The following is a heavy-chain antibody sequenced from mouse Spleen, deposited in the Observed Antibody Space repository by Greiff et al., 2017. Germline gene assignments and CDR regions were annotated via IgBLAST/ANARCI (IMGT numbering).Heavy chain of an antibody. D-gene: IGHD2-4*01. Sequence: EVQVVESGPGLVKPSQSLSLTCSVTGYSITSGYYWNWIRQFPGNKLEWMGYISYDGSNNYNPSLKNRISITRDTSKNQFFLKLNSVTTEDTATYYCAREITTAYWGQGTLVTVSA. CDR3: AREITTAY. J-gene: IGHJ3*01. CDR2: ISYDGSN. V-gene: IGHV3-6*01. CDR1: GYSITSGYY.